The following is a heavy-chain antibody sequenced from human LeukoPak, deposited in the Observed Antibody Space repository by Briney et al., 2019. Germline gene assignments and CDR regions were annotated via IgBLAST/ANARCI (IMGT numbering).Heavy chain of an antibody. CDR2: INHSGST. CDR1: GGSFSGYY. V-gene: IGHV4-34*01. D-gene: IGHD5-18*01. CDR3: ARGRGYSKSYYYYYMDV. Sequence: SETLSLTCAVYGGSFSGYYWSWIRQPPGKGLEWIGEINHSGSTNYNPSLKSRVTISVDTSKNQFSLKLSSVTAADTAVYYCARGRGYSKSYYYYYMDVWGKGTTVTVSS. J-gene: IGHJ6*03.